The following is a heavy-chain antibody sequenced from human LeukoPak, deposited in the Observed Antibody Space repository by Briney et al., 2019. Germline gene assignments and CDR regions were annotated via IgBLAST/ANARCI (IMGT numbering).Heavy chain of an antibody. CDR2: INAGNGNT. V-gene: IGHV1-3*01. J-gene: IGHJ4*02. D-gene: IGHD3-16*02. Sequence: GASVKVSCKASGYTFTSYAMHWVRQAPGQRLEWMGWINAGNGNTKYSQKFQGRVTITRDTSASTAYMELSSLRSEDTAVYYCARIFGRLGELSPIDYWGQGTLVTVSS. CDR3: ARIFGRLGELSPIDY. CDR1: GYTFTSYA.